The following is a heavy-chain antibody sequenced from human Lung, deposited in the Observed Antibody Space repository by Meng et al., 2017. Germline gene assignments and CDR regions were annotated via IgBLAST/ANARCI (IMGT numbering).Heavy chain of an antibody. Sequence: QVGLGGSRGGVVQPGGSLRLSCAASGFTFNTYAMHWVRQAPGKGLEWVSLMSFDGAQIYYSDSVRGRFTISRDNSKNTLYLQMNSLRAEDTAVYYCARDKPPNDVWGRGTLVTVSS. V-gene: IGHV3-30*01. CDR2: MSFDGAQI. CDR3: ARDKPPNDV. J-gene: IGHJ2*01. CDR1: GFTFNTYA.